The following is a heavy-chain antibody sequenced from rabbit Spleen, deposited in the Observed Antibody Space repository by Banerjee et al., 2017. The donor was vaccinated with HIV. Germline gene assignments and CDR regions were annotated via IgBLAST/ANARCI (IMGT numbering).Heavy chain of an antibody. CDR3: ARDTATSFSSYGMDL. J-gene: IGHJ6*01. Sequence: QSLEESGGDLVKPGASLTLTCTASGVSFSISSYMCWVRQAPGKGLEWVVCIDAGSSGFTYFANWAKGRFTISKTSSTTVTLQMTSLTAADTATYFCARDTATSFSSYGMDLWGPGTLVTVS. CDR2: IDAGSSGFT. D-gene: IGHD1-1*01. CDR1: GVSFSISSY. V-gene: IGHV1S40*01.